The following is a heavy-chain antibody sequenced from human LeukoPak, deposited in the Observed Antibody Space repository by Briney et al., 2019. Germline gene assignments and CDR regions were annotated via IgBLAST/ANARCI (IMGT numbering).Heavy chain of an antibody. V-gene: IGHV4-30-2*01. D-gene: IGHD3-3*01. J-gene: IGHJ4*02. CDR3: ARDSWSGYSY. CDR2: IYHSGST. CDR1: GGSIXSXGYY. Sequence: VSGGSIXSXGYYXXXXRQXXGXGLEWIGYIYHSGSTYYNPSLKSRVTISVDRSKNQFSLKLSSVTAADTAVYYCARDSWSGYSYWGQGTLVTVSS.